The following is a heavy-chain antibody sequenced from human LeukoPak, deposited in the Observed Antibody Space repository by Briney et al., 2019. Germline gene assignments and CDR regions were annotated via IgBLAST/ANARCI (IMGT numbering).Heavy chain of an antibody. CDR1: GFTFSSYG. J-gene: IGHJ3*02. CDR3: AKGRMATTAEGAFDI. V-gene: IGHV3-30*18. D-gene: IGHD5-24*01. CDR2: ISYDGSNK. Sequence: GGSLRLSCAASGFTFSSYGMHWVRQAPGKGLEWVAVISYDGSNKYYADSVKGRFTISRDNSKSTLYLQMNSLRAEDTAVYYCAKGRMATTAEGAFDIWGQGTMVTVSS.